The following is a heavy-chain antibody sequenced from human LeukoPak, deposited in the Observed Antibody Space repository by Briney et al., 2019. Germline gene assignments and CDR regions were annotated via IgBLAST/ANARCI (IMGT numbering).Heavy chain of an antibody. J-gene: IGHJ3*02. Sequence: ASVKVSCKASGYTFTSYGISWVRQAPGQGLEWMGWISAYNGNTNYAQKLQGRVTMTTDTSTSTAYMELRSLRSDDTAVYYCARVADTAMVSDAFDIWGQGTMVTVSS. D-gene: IGHD5-18*01. V-gene: IGHV1-18*01. CDR2: ISAYNGNT. CDR1: GYTFTSYG. CDR3: ARVADTAMVSDAFDI.